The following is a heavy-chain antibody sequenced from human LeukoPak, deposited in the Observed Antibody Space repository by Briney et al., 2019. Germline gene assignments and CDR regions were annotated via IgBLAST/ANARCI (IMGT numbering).Heavy chain of an antibody. V-gene: IGHV3-7*04. CDR3: ARDVGAVDY. CDR2: IKQDGSEK. D-gene: IGHD1-26*01. Sequence: GGSLRLSCAASGFTFSTYWMTWVRQAPGKGLEWVANIKQDGSEKYYVDSVKGQFTISRDNAKNSLYLQMNSLRAEDTAVYYCARDVGAVDYWGQGTLVTVSS. J-gene: IGHJ4*02. CDR1: GFTFSTYW.